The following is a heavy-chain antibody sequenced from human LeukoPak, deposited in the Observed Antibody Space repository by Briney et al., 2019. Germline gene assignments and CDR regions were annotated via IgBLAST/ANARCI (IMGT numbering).Heavy chain of an antibody. CDR3: AREIVVVVAATYYFDY. CDR1: GGSISSYY. V-gene: IGHV3-7*01. Sequence: ETLSLTCTVSGGSISSYYWSWIRQPPGKGLEWVANIKQDGSEKYYVDSVKGRFTISRDNAKNSLYLQMNSLRAEDTAVYYCAREIVVVVAATYYFDYWGQGTLVTVSS. D-gene: IGHD2-15*01. J-gene: IGHJ4*02. CDR2: IKQDGSEK.